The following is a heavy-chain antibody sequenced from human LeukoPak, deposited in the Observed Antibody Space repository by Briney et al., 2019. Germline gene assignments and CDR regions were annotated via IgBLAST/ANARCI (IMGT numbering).Heavy chain of an antibody. CDR2: IYWDDDK. J-gene: IGHJ4*02. Sequence: SGPTLVKPTPTLTLTCTFSGFSLSSSGVGVGWIRQPPGKALDWLALIYWDDDKRYSPSLRNRLTITKDTSKNQVVLTMTNMDPVYTATYYCAHRLFASGSYRTFDSWGPGTLVIVSS. CDR1: GFSLSSSGVG. V-gene: IGHV2-5*02. CDR3: AHRLFASGSYRTFDS. D-gene: IGHD3-10*01.